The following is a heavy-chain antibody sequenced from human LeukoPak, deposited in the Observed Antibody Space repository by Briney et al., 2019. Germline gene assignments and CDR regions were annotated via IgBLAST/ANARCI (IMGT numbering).Heavy chain of an antibody. CDR1: GGSISSGGYY. J-gene: IGHJ6*02. CDR2: IYYSGST. D-gene: IGHD3-9*01. V-gene: IGHV4-31*03. Sequence: SETLSLTCTVSGGSISSGGYYWSWIRQHPGKGLEWIGCIYYSGSTYYNPSLKSRVTISVDTSKNQFSLKLSSVTAADTAVYYCARDTGVDILTGDDYYYYGMDVWGQGTTVTVSS. CDR3: ARDTGVDILTGDDYYYYGMDV.